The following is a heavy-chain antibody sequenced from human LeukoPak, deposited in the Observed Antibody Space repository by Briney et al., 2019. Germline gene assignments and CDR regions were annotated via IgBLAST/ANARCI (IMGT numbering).Heavy chain of an antibody. CDR2: IYYSGST. CDR3: AKVFLGIGYCSSTSCYPLFDY. CDR1: GASINGYY. J-gene: IGHJ4*02. D-gene: IGHD2-2*03. Sequence: SETLSLTCTVSGASINGYYWTWIRQPPGKGLEWIGYIYYSGSTDYNPSLQSRVTMSVDTSKNQFSLKLSYMTAADTAVYYCAKVFLGIGYCSSTSCYPLFDYWGQGTLVTVSS. V-gene: IGHV4-59*01.